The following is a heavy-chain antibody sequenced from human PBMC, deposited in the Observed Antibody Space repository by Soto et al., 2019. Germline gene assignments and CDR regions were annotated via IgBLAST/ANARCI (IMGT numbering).Heavy chain of an antibody. J-gene: IGHJ4*02. Sequence: QVHLVQSGAEVKKPGASVKVSCKASDYTFSTYGVSWVRQAPGQGLEWMGWINPYSGKTKYAQKFQGRITITTDTAASTAYMEVRSLRSDDTAVYYCARARDIVAVVAAYFDYWGQGTLVTVSS. D-gene: IGHD2-15*01. CDR1: DYTFSTYG. V-gene: IGHV1-18*01. CDR3: ARARDIVAVVAAYFDY. CDR2: INPYSGKT.